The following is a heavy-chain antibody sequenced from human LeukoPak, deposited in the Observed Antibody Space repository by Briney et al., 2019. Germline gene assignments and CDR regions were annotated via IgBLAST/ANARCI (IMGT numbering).Heavy chain of an antibody. Sequence: GGSLRLSCAASGFIFDDYAMHWVRQAPGKGLEWVSGISWNSGSIGYADSVKGRFTISRDNAKNSLYLQMNSLRAEDTALYYCAKDSYDSSGYHFDYWGQGTLVTVSS. V-gene: IGHV3-9*01. CDR1: GFIFDDYA. J-gene: IGHJ4*02. D-gene: IGHD3-22*01. CDR3: AKDSYDSSGYHFDY. CDR2: ISWNSGSI.